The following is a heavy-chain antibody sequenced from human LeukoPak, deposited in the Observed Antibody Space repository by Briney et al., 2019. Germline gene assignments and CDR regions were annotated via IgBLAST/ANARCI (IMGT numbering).Heavy chain of an antibody. D-gene: IGHD1-14*01. V-gene: IGHV3-30*02. CDR3: AKDSRYYYVDY. CDR1: GFTFSSYG. Sequence: GGSLRLSCAASGFTFSSYGMHWVRQAPGKGLEWVAFIRYDGSKEYYADSVKGRFTISRDNSKNTLYLQMNNLKTEDTAVYYCAKDSRYYYVDYWGQGTLVTVSS. CDR2: IRYDGSKE. J-gene: IGHJ4*02.